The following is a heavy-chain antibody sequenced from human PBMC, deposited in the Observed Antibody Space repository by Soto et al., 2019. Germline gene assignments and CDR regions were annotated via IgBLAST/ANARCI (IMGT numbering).Heavy chain of an antibody. Sequence: QVQLVESGGGVVQPGRSLRLSCAASGFTFSTYGMHWVRQAPGKGLEWVAVLSYDGNHKYCADSVRGRFTISRDNSKNTLYLQMNSLRAEDTAVYYCAKDVGSFSNYYGMDVWGQGTTVTVSS. CDR3: AKDVGSFSNYYGMDV. CDR2: LSYDGNHK. CDR1: GFTFSTYG. V-gene: IGHV3-30*18. D-gene: IGHD3-10*01. J-gene: IGHJ6*02.